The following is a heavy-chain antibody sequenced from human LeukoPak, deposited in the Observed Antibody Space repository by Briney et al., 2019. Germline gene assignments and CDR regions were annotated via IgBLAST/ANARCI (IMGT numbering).Heavy chain of an antibody. CDR1: GGSISSYY. Sequence: SETLSLTCTVSGGSISSYYWSWVRQPAGTALEWIGRIYTSGTITYNPSLKSRVTMSVDTSKNQFSLKLSSVTAADTAVYYCARDSGTTGEVKFDPWGQGTLVTVSS. CDR2: IYTSGTI. D-gene: IGHD3-10*01. V-gene: IGHV4-4*07. J-gene: IGHJ5*02. CDR3: ARDSGTTGEVKFDP.